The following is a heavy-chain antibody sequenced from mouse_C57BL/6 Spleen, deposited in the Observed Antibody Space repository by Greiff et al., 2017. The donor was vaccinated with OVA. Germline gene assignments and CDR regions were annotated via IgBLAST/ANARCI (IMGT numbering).Heavy chain of an antibody. CDR3: ARYDGSSFAMDY. Sequence: QVQLKESGAELVRPGTSVKMSCKASGYTFTNYWIGWAKQRPGHGLEWIGDIYPGGGYTNYNEKFKGKATLTADKSSSTAYMQFSSLTSEDSAIYYCARYDGSSFAMDYWGQGTSVTVSS. CDR1: GYTFTNYW. CDR2: IYPGGGYT. V-gene: IGHV1-63*01. D-gene: IGHD1-1*01. J-gene: IGHJ4*01.